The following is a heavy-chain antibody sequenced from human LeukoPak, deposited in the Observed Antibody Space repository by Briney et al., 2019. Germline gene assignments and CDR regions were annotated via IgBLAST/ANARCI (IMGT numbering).Heavy chain of an antibody. D-gene: IGHD2-15*01. V-gene: IGHV1-18*01. J-gene: IGHJ4*02. CDR1: GYTFTSYG. CDR2: ISAYNGNT. CDR3: ARDLRCSGGSCSDY. Sequence: APVKVSCKASGYTFTSYGISWVRQAPGQGLEWMGWISAYNGNTNYAQKLQGRVTMTTDTSTSTAYMELRSLRSEDTAVYYCARDLRCSGGSCSDYWGQGTLVTVSS.